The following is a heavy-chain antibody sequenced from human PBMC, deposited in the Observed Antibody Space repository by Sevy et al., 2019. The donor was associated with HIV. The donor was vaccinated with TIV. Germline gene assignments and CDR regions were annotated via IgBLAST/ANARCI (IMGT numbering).Heavy chain of an antibody. D-gene: IGHD3-22*01. CDR1: GYIFTSYG. Sequence: ASVKVSCKASGYIFTSYGISWVRQAPRQGLEWMGWINGHNGNTNYVQNLQGRVTMTTDTSTNTAYMELRSLRSDETAVYYFARDGYDGSGYQRGLFDFWGQGTLVTVSS. CDR3: ARDGYDGSGYQRGLFDF. J-gene: IGHJ4*02. V-gene: IGHV1-18*01. CDR2: INGHNGNT.